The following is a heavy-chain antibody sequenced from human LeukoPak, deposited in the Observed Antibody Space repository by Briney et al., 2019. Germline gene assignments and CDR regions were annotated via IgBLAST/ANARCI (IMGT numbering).Heavy chain of an antibody. CDR2: IYSGGST. CDR3: ASRSPVVVTANYYYYYGMDV. Sequence: GGSLSLSCAASGFTVSSNYMSWVRQAPGKGLEWVSVIYSGGSTYYADSVKGRFTISRDNSKNTLYLQMNSLRAEDTAVYYCASRSPVVVTANYYYYYGMDVWGQGTTVTVSS. V-gene: IGHV3-66*02. CDR1: GFTVSSNY. J-gene: IGHJ6*02. D-gene: IGHD2-21*02.